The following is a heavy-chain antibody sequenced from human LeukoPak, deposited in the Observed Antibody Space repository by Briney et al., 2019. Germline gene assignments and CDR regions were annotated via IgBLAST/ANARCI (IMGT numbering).Heavy chain of an antibody. CDR3: ARRERGRRGGYFDY. V-gene: IGHV4-61*01. CDR1: GGSVSSGSYY. D-gene: IGHD1-26*01. CDR2: IYYSGST. Sequence: PSETLSLTCTVSGGSVSSGSYYWSWIRQPPGKGLEWIGYIYYSGSTNYIPSLKSRVTISVDTSKNQFSLKLSSVTAADTAVYYCARRERGRRGGYFDYWGQGTLVTVSS. J-gene: IGHJ4*02.